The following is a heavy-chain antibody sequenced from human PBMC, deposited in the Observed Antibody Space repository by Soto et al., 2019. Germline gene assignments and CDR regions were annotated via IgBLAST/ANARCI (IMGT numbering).Heavy chain of an antibody. CDR1: GFTFSSYS. J-gene: IGHJ4*02. Sequence: EVQLVESGGGLIQPGGSLRLSCAASGFTFSSYSMNWVRQAPGKGLEWISYISSNDINIYYAASVKGRFTISRDIAKNSLYLQMNSLRAEHTAVYYCARDYGDYVPRNDYWGQGTLVTVSS. CDR3: ARDYGDYVPRNDY. CDR2: ISSNDINI. V-gene: IGHV3-48*01. D-gene: IGHD4-17*01.